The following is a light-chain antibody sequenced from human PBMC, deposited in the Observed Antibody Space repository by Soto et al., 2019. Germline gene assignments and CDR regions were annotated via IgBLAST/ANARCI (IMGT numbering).Light chain of an antibody. J-gene: IGKJ4*01. CDR1: QSLLHSNGYTY. Sequence: DVVMTQSPLSSPVTPGEPASISCRSSQSLLHSNGYTYLDWFLQKPGQSPQLLIYLGFNRASGVPDRFSGSGAGTDFTLKISRVEAEDVGVYYCMQALQSPLTFGGGTKVEIK. CDR2: LGF. CDR3: MQALQSPLT. V-gene: IGKV2-28*01.